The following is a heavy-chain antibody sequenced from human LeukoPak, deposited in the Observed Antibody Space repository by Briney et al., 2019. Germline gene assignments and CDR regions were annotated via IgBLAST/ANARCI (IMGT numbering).Heavy chain of an antibody. V-gene: IGHV3-30*18. CDR3: AKSYYYGSGSYYKPPYFDY. D-gene: IGHD3-10*01. J-gene: IGHJ4*02. Sequence: GALRLSCAASGFTFSSYGMHWVRQAPGKGLEWVAVISYDGSNKYYADSVKGRFTISRDNSKSTLYLQMNSLRAEDTAVYYCAKSYYYGSGSYYKPPYFDYWGQGTLVTVSS. CDR1: GFTFSSYG. CDR2: ISYDGSNK.